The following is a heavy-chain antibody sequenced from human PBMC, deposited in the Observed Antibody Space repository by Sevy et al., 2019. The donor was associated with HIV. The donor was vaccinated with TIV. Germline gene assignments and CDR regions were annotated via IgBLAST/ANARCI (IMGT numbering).Heavy chain of an antibody. V-gene: IGHV3-7*01. CDR1: GFTFSSYW. CDR3: VFRRPIVTVAAASVPLDY. J-gene: IGHJ4*02. CDR2: IKQDGSER. Sequence: GGSLRLSCTASGFTFSSYWMTWVRQAPGKGLEWVANIKQDGSERNYVDSVKGRFTISRDNARDSLYLQMNSLSAEDTALYYCVFRRPIVTVAAASVPLDYWGQGTLVTVSS. D-gene: IGHD2-2*01.